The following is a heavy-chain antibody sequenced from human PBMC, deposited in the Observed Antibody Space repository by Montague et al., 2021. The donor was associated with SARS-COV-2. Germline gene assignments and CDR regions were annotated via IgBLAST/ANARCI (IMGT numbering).Heavy chain of an antibody. J-gene: IGHJ4*02. CDR1: GFSLSTSGVG. V-gene: IGHV2-5*02. Sequence: PALVKPTQTLTLTCTFSGFSLSTSGVGVGWIRQPPGKALEWLALIYWDDDKRYSPSLKSRLTITKDTSKNQVVLTMTNMDPVDTATYYCAHRRPLYYYDSSLSTFDYWGQGTLVTVSS. D-gene: IGHD3-22*01. CDR3: AHRRPLYYYDSSLSTFDY. CDR2: IYWDDDK.